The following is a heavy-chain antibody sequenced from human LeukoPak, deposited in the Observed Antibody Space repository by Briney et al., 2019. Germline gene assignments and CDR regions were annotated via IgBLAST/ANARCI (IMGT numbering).Heavy chain of an antibody. Sequence: KPSETLSLTCTVSGYSISSGYYWGWIRQPPGKGLEWIGSIYHSGSTYYNPSLKSRVTISVDTSKNQFSLKLSSVTAADTAVYYCARVSRITMIAQIAGPWGQGTLVTVSS. J-gene: IGHJ5*02. V-gene: IGHV4-38-2*02. CDR2: IYHSGST. CDR3: ARVSRITMIAQIAGP. D-gene: IGHD3-22*01. CDR1: GYSISSGYY.